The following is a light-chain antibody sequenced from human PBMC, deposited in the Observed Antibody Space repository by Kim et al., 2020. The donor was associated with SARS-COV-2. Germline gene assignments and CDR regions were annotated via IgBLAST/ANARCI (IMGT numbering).Light chain of an antibody. J-gene: IGLJ3*02. CDR1: SSDVGGYNS. CDR2: DVS. CDR3: CSYAGSAWV. Sequence: QSALTQPRSVSGSPGQSVTISCTGTSSDVGGYNSVSWYQQHPGKAPKVMIYDVSKRPSGVPDRFSGSKSGNTASLTISGLQAEDEGDYYCCSYAGSAWVFGGGTQLTVL. V-gene: IGLV2-11*01.